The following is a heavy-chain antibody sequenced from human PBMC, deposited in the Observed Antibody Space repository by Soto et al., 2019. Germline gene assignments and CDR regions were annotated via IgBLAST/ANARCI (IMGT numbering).Heavy chain of an antibody. D-gene: IGHD6-13*01. V-gene: IGHV3-23*01. CDR3: AKGEAARGYYYGMGI. CDR1: GFPFSSYA. CDR2: ISGSGGST. Sequence: PGGSLRLSCAASGFPFSSYAMSWVRQAPGKGLEWVSAISGSGGSTYYADSVKGRFTISRDNSKNTLYLQMNSLRAEDTAVYYCAKGEAARGYYYGMGIWAQGTTVTVSS. J-gene: IGHJ6*02.